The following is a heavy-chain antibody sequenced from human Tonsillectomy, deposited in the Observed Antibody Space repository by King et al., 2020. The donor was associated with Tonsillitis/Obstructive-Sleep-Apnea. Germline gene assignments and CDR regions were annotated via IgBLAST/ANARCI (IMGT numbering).Heavy chain of an antibody. V-gene: IGHV3-11*01. CDR2: ISSSGSAI. CDR1: GFTFSDYY. D-gene: IGHD3-3*01. J-gene: IGHJ4*02. Sequence: VQLVESGGGLVKPGGSLRLSCAASGFTFSDYYMSWIRQAPGKGLEWVSYISSSGSAIYYADSVKGRFTLSRDNAKKSLYLQMNSLRAEDTAVYYCARLDLEWFHFFDYWGQGTLVTVSS. CDR3: ARLDLEWFHFFDY.